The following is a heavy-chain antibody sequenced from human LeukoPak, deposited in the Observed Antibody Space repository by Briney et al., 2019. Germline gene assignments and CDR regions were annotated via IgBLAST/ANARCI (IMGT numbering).Heavy chain of an antibody. CDR1: GGSISSSSYY. J-gene: IGHJ4*02. Sequence: PSEPLSLTCTVSGGSISSSSYYWGWIRQPPGKGLEWIGSIYYSGSTYYNPSLKSRVTISVDTSKNQFSLKLSSVTAADTAVYYCARHWSFGFLVPRYFDYWGQGTLVTVSS. V-gene: IGHV4-39*01. CDR3: ARHWSFGFLVPRYFDY. D-gene: IGHD3-3*01. CDR2: IYYSGST.